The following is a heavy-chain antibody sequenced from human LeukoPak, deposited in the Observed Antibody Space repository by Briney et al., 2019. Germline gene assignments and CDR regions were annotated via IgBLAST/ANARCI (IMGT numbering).Heavy chain of an antibody. D-gene: IGHD3-22*01. Sequence: PGGSLRLSCAASGFIFDDYAMHWVRQAPGKGLEWVSGISWNSDNIGYADSVKGRFTISRDNAKNSLYLQMNSLRAEDMALYYCAKDIGSSGNLGIDYWGQGTLVTVSS. J-gene: IGHJ4*02. CDR1: GFIFDDYA. CDR2: ISWNSDNI. V-gene: IGHV3-9*03. CDR3: AKDIGSSGNLGIDY.